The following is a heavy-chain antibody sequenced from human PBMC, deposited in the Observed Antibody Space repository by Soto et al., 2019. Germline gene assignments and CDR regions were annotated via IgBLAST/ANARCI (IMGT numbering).Heavy chain of an antibody. CDR3: ARWAGGYSGYVDS. Sequence: SETLSLTCTVSGGSISSGGYYWSWIRQHPGRGLEWIGFIYYSGSPSYNPSLNSRVTISVDTSKNQLSLRLSSVTAAGTAVYYCARWAGGYSGYVDSWGQGSLVT. CDR2: IYYSGSP. CDR1: GGSISSGGYY. J-gene: IGHJ4*02. D-gene: IGHD5-12*01. V-gene: IGHV4-31*03.